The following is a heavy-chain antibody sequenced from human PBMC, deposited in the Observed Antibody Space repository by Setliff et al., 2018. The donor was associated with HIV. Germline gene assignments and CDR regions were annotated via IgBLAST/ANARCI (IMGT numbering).Heavy chain of an antibody. CDR3: ARLLRGGGDYFDY. CDR2: ISGSGRGT. V-gene: IGHV3-23*01. D-gene: IGHD3-10*01. J-gene: IGHJ4*02. Sequence: PGGSLRLSCAASGFTFSDYAMSWVRQAPGKGLEWVSAISGSGRGTYYADSVKGRFTISRDNSKNTLYLQVNSLRTEDTAIYYCARLLRGGGDYFDYWGQGTLVTVSS. CDR1: GFTFSDYA.